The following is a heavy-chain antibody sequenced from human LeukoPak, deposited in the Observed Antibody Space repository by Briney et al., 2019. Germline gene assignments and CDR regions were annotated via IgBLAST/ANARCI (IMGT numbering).Heavy chain of an antibody. CDR2: INPNSGGT. CDR3: ASLGLDYYGSGMGGDY. V-gene: IGHV1-2*02. D-gene: IGHD3-10*01. Sequence: ASVKVSCKASGCTFTGYYMHWVRQAPGQGLEWMGWINPNSGGTNYAQKFQGRVTMTRDTSISTAYMELSRLRSDDTAVYYCASLGLDYYGSGMGGDYWGQGTLVTVSS. J-gene: IGHJ4*02. CDR1: GCTFTGYY.